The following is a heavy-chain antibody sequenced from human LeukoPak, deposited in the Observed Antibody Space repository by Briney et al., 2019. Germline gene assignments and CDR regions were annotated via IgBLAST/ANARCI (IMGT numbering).Heavy chain of an antibody. CDR1: GGSSRSGDYF. Sequence: SETLSLTCAVSGGSSRSGDYFWSWIRQPPGKGLEWIGHIHYSGNTYYNPSLKSRVTMSVDTSKNQFSLKLSSVTAADTALYYCARHTQYNTGWYGYYFDYWGQGTLVTVSS. J-gene: IGHJ4*02. V-gene: IGHV4-30-4*01. CDR2: IHYSGNT. D-gene: IGHD6-19*01. CDR3: ARHTQYNTGWYGYYFDY.